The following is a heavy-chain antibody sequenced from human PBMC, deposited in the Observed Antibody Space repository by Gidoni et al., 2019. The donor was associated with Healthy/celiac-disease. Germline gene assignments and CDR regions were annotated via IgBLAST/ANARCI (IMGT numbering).Heavy chain of an antibody. V-gene: IGHV3-30*03. CDR3: AGSGTADNWCDP. Sequence: QVQLVESGGGVVQPGRSLRLSCAASGFTFSSYGMHWVLQAPGKGLEWVAVIADDGSNKYYADSVKGRFTISRDNSKNTLYLQMNSLRAEDTAVYYCAGSGTADNWCDPWGQGTLVTVSS. D-gene: IGHD3-10*01. CDR1: GFTFSSYG. J-gene: IGHJ5*02. CDR2: IADDGSNK.